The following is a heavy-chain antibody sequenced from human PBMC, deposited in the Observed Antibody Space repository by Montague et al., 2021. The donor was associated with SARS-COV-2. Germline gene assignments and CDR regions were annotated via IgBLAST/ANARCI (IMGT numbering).Heavy chain of an antibody. Sequence: SETLSLTCRVSGDSISTSTWWTWVRQTPGKGLEWIGEIFHSGTIXYNPSPKSRVSISVDKSNNQFSLRLSSLIAADTAVYYCATLSRRTAAGTRDYFGLDVWGQGTTVVVSS. J-gene: IGHJ6*02. CDR1: GDSISTSTW. CDR2: IFHSGTI. V-gene: IGHV4-4*02. D-gene: IGHD6-13*01. CDR3: ATLSRRTAAGTRDYFGLDV.